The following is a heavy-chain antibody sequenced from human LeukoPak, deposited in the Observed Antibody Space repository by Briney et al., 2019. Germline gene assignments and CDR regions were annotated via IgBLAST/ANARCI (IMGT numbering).Heavy chain of an antibody. CDR3: ATRYCSGGSCPNYYYYYINV. CDR2: INPSGSST. CDR1: GYSFTSHY. V-gene: IGHV1-46*01. Sequence: WASVKVSCKASGYSFTSHYMHWVRQAPGQGLEWLGLINPSGSSTLYAQKFQGRVTMTRDMSTTTDYMELSSLRSEDTAVYYCATRYCSGGSCPNYYYYYINVWGKGTTVTISS. D-gene: IGHD2-15*01. J-gene: IGHJ6*03.